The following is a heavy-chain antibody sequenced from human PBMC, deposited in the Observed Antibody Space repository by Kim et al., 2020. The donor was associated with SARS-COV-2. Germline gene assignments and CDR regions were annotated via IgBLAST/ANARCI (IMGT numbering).Heavy chain of an antibody. J-gene: IGHJ4*02. CDR3: ARVDAFGVAFFDY. D-gene: IGHD3-3*01. V-gene: IGHV1-69*01. Sequence: AQKFQGRVTITADESTSTAYMELSSLRSEDTAVYYCARVDAFGVAFFDYWGQGTLVTVSS.